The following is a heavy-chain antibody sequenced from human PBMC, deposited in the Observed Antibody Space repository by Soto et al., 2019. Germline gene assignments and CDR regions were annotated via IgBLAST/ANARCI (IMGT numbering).Heavy chain of an antibody. D-gene: IGHD2-21*01. V-gene: IGHV3-43D*04. CDR2: ISWDGGST. J-gene: IGHJ6*02. Sequence: VXLRLSCAASGFTFDDYAMHWVRQAPGKGLEWVSLISWDGGSTYYADSVKGRFTISRDNSKNSLYLQMNSLRAEDTALYYCAKDTIGYSSYWYYGIDLWGQGTTVTGSS. CDR3: AKDTIGYSSYWYYGIDL. CDR1: GFTFDDYA.